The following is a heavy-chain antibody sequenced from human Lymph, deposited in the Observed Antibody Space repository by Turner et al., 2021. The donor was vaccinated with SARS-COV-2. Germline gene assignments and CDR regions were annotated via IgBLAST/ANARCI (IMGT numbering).Heavy chain of an antibody. CDR2: IKSKTDGGTT. D-gene: IGHD1-7*01. CDR1: GFTFTYAW. V-gene: IGHV3-15*01. CDR3: TTGGFTGTYGDFFDY. Sequence: EVQLVESGGGLVKPGGSLRLYCAASGFTFTYAWMTWVRQAPGKGLEWVGRIKSKTDGGTTDYTAPVKGRFTISRDDSKDTLYLQMNSLKTEDTAVYFCTTGGFTGTYGDFFDYWGQGTLVTVSS. J-gene: IGHJ4*02.